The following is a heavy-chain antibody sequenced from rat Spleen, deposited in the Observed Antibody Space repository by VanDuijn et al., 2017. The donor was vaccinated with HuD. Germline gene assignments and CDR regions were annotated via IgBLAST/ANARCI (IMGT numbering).Heavy chain of an antibody. J-gene: IGHJ2*01. V-gene: IGHV5-29*01. CDR1: GFTFSNYG. CDR3: TRDWDY. Sequence: EVQLVESGGGLVQPGRSLKLSCAASGFTFSNYGMAWVRQAPTKGLEWVATISYDGTTTSYRDSVRGRFTISRDSAKSTLYLQMNSLRSEDTATYSCTRDWDYWGQGVMVTVSS. CDR2: ISYDGTTT.